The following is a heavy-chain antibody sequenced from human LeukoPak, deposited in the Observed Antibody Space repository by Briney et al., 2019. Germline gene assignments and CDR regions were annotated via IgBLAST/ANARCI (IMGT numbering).Heavy chain of an antibody. CDR2: INQDGSEK. CDR1: GFTFSTYT. V-gene: IGHV3-7*05. Sequence: GGSLRLSCAASGFTFSTYTMNWVRLAPGKGLEWVANINQDGSEKFYVDSVKGRFTISRDNAKNSLYVQMNSLRAEDTAVYYCVRGFDGYYGFDLWGQGTMVTVSS. CDR3: VRGFDGYYGFDL. J-gene: IGHJ3*01. D-gene: IGHD5-24*01.